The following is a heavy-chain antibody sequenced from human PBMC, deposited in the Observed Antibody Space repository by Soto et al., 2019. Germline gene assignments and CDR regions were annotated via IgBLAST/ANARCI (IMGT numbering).Heavy chain of an antibody. V-gene: IGHV4-30-4*01. Sequence: QVQLQESGPGLVEPSQTLSLTCSVSGASISSGDYYWTWIRQPPGKGLEWIGYLYSSGSTNYNPSLRSRVTMSKDTSKNQFSLNLSSVTVADTAVYYCARRVTGGGERFDPWGQGTLVTVSS. CDR1: GASISSGDYY. CDR2: LYSSGST. CDR3: ARRVTGGGERFDP. J-gene: IGHJ5*02. D-gene: IGHD7-27*01.